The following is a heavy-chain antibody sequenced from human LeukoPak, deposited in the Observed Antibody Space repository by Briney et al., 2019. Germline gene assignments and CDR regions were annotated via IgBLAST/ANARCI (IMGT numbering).Heavy chain of an antibody. CDR3: ARGYGSSWYFDY. CDR1: GFTFSSSW. CDR2: IKQDGSEK. J-gene: IGHJ4*02. D-gene: IGHD6-13*01. V-gene: IGHV3-7*01. Sequence: GGSLRLSCAASGFTFSSSWMSWVRQAPGKGLEWVANIKQDGSEKNSVDSVKGRFAISRDNAKNSLYLQMNSLRAEDTAVYYCARGYGSSWYFDYWGQGTLVTVSS.